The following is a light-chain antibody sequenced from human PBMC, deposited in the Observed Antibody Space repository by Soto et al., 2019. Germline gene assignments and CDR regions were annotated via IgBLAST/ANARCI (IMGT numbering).Light chain of an antibody. J-gene: IGKJ3*01. Sequence: PGERATLSCRASQTVGISLAWYQHKPGQPPRLLIYDASMRATGIPARFGGSGSGTDFTLTISSLEPEDFAVYYCQQRTNWLFTFGPGTKVDIK. CDR3: QQRTNWLFT. CDR2: DAS. CDR1: QTVGIS. V-gene: IGKV3-11*01.